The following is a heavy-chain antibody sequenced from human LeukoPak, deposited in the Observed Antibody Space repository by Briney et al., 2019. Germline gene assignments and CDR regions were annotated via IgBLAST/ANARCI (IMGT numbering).Heavy chain of an antibody. CDR2: ISGSGGST. D-gene: IGHD4-23*01. V-gene: IGHV3-23*01. CDR3: ARGKSGGFDY. Sequence: GGSLRLSCAASGFTFSSYAMSWVRQAPGKGLEWVSAISGSGGSTYYADSVKGRFTISRDNAKNTLYLQMNSLRPEDTAVYYCARGKSGGFDYWGLGTLVTVSS. CDR1: GFTFSSYA. J-gene: IGHJ4*02.